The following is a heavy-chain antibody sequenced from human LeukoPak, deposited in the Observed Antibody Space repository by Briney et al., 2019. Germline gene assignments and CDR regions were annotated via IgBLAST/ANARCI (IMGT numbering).Heavy chain of an antibody. CDR1: GYRFTNYA. CDR3: ARGIQLWLYYFDY. J-gene: IGHJ4*02. CDR2: INTNTGNP. V-gene: IGHV7-4-1*02. D-gene: IGHD5-18*01. Sequence: ASVKVSCKASGYRFTNYAMNWVRQAPGQGLEWMGWINTNTGNPTYAQGFTGRFVFSLDTSVSTAYLQISSLKAGDTAVYYCARGIQLWLYYFDYWGQGTLVTVSS.